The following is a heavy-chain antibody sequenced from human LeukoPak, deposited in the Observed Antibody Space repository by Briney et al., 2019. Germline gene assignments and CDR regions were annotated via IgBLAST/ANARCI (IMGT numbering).Heavy chain of an antibody. Sequence: GGSLRLSCAASGFTFSSYSMNWVRQAPGKGLEWVSVIYSGATTYYADSVKGRFTISRDNSKNTLYLQMNSLRAEDTAVYYCARGESGSYHFDYWGQGTLVTVSS. D-gene: IGHD1-26*01. V-gene: IGHV3-53*01. CDR2: IYSGATT. CDR3: ARGESGSYHFDY. J-gene: IGHJ4*02. CDR1: GFTFSSYS.